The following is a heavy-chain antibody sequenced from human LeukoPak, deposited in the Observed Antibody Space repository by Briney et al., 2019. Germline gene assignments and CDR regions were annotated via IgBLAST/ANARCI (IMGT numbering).Heavy chain of an antibody. CDR2: IYYDGTT. CDR1: GGSISTNSYY. V-gene: IGHV4-39*07. J-gene: IGHJ3*02. Sequence: PSETLSLTCTASGGSISTNSYYWAWVRQPPGKGLEWIVSIYYDGTTYYSPSLKSRVTTSIDTSKNQFSLKLSAVTAADTAVYYCAREIRTWYYYGSGSSMGDAFDIWGQGTMVTVSS. CDR3: AREIRTWYYYGSGSSMGDAFDI. D-gene: IGHD3-10*01.